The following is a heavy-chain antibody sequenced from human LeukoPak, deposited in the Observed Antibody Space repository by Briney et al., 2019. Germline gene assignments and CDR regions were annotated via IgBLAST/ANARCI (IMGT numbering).Heavy chain of an antibody. CDR1: GFTFSSFA. D-gene: IGHD2-2*01. CDR3: AKDRSCTGSSCNVGS. CDR2: ISGSGGST. Sequence: GGSLRLSCAASGFTFSSFAMSWVRQAPGKGLEWASAISGSGGSTYYADSVKGRFTISRDNFKNTLFLQMNSLRAEDTAVYYCAKDRSCTGSSCNVGSWGQGTMVTVSS. V-gene: IGHV3-23*01. J-gene: IGHJ3*01.